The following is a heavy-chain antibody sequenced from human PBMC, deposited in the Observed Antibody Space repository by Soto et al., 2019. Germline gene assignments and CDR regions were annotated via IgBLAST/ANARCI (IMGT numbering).Heavy chain of an antibody. V-gene: IGHV3-30*18. Sequence: QVQLVESGGGVVQPGRSLRLSCAASGFTFSSYGMHWVRQAPGKGLEWVAVISYDGSNKYYADSVKGRFTISRDNSKNSLYLHMNSLRAEDTAVYYCAKARPNMSGYYYCWFDPWGQGTLVTVSS. CDR3: AKARPNMSGYYYCWFDP. CDR2: ISYDGSNK. D-gene: IGHD3-22*01. CDR1: GFTFSSYG. J-gene: IGHJ5*02.